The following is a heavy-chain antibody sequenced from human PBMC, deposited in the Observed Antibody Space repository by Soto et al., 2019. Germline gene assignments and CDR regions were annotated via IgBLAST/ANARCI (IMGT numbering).Heavy chain of an antibody. CDR3: ARVLEPGSGCWFDP. CDR1: GGSISSSSYY. V-gene: IGHV4-39*01. J-gene: IGHJ5*02. D-gene: IGHD1-1*01. Sequence: SETLSLTCTVSGGSISSSSYYWGWIRQPPGKGLEWIGSIYYSGSTYYNPSLKSRVTISVDTSKNQFSLKLSSVTAADTAVYYCARVLEPGSGCWFDPWGQGTLVTVSS. CDR2: IYYSGST.